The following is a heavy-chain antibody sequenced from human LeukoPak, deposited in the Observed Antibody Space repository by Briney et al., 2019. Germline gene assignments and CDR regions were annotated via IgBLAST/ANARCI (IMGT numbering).Heavy chain of an antibody. CDR3: ATYTHWVAGDV. J-gene: IGHJ6*02. CDR2: MNQDGSAK. D-gene: IGHD3-16*01. V-gene: IGHV3-7*01. CDR1: GFIFSHYW. Sequence: GGSLRLSCEGSGFIFSHYWMSWLRQAPGKGLEWVANMNQDGSAKGYVDSVKGRFTISRDNARNSLYLQMSSLRPEDTAVYYCATYTHWVAGDVWGQGTTVTVSS.